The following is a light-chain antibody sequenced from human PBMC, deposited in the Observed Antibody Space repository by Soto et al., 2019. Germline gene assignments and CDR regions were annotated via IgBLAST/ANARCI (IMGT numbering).Light chain of an antibody. CDR2: AAS. V-gene: IGKV1-39*01. CDR1: QTIMTY. J-gene: IGKJ1*01. CDR3: QQSYNSPQT. Sequence: DIQMTQSPSSLSASVGDEVTITCRASQTIMTYLNWYQLKPGKPPRLLIYAASSLQSGVPSRFSGSGSGTESTLTIISLKPEDFATYSCQQSYNSPQTFGRGTKVDIK.